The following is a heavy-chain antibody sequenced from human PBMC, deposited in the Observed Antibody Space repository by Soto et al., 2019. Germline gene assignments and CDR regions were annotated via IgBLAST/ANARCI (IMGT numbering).Heavy chain of an antibody. Sequence: PSETLSLTCTVSGCSVSSGSYYCSWVRHPPGKGLECIGSIYYRGYTNYNPSLKSRVTISIDTSKNQFSLKLSSVTAADTAMYYCATLLTGGYTSGFDYWGQGTLVTVSS. D-gene: IGHD5-18*01. CDR3: ATLLTGGYTSGFDY. V-gene: IGHV4-61*01. CDR2: IYYRGYT. CDR1: GCSVSSGSYY. J-gene: IGHJ4*02.